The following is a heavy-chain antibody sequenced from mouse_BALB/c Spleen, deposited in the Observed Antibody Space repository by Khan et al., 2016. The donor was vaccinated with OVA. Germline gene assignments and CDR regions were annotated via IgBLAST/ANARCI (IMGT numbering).Heavy chain of an antibody. D-gene: IGHD1-1*01. CDR1: GYTFTDYT. Sequence: QVQLQQSGAELVRPGVSVKISCKGSGYTFTDYTIHWVKQSHAKSLEWIGVISTYSGDAKYNQTFKDKATMTVDKSSNTAYMELARLTSDDSAIDYCARSFIATAYLYAMDYWGQGTSVTVSS. CDR2: ISTYSGDA. J-gene: IGHJ4*01. V-gene: IGHV1S137*01. CDR3: ARSFIATAYLYAMDY.